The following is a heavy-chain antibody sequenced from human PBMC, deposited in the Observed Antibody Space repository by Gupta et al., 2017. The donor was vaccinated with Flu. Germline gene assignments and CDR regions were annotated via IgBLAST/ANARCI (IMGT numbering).Heavy chain of an antibody. CDR1: GYSFTDYW. CDR2: IYPGDSDT. Sequence: EGQLVQSGAELKKPGESLTISCKASGYSFTDYWLVWVRQMPGKGLEWMGMIYPGDSDTSYSPSFQGQVTISADKSINTAYLQWSSLKASDTAMYYCGRPGGRHTNCFDFWDQGTLVTVSS. CDR3: GRPGGRHTNCFDF. D-gene: IGHD1-26*01. J-gene: IGHJ4*02. V-gene: IGHV5-51*01.